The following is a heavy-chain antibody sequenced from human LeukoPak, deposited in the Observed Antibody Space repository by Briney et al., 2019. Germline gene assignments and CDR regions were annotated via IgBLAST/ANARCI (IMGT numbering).Heavy chain of an antibody. CDR2: ISYDGSNK. D-gene: IGHD3-10*01. CDR1: GXTFSSYG. J-gene: IGHJ4*02. Sequence: GGSLRLSCAASGXTFSSYGMHWVRQAPGKGLEWVAVISYDGSNKYYADSVKGRFTVSRDNSENTLYLQMNSLRAEDTAVYYCGKVIHESGSYFHRPSFDYWGQGTLVTVSS. V-gene: IGHV3-30*18. CDR3: GKVIHESGSYFHRPSFDY.